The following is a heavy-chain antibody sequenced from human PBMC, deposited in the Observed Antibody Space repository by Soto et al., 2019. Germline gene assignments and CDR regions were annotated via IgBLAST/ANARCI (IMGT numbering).Heavy chain of an antibody. V-gene: IGHV1-8*01. J-gene: IGHJ4*02. D-gene: IGHD3-10*01. CDR1: GYTLTELS. CDR3: ARFYYGSGSYYSRFDY. Sequence: ASVKVSCKVSGYTLTELSMHWVRQATGQGLEWMGWMNPNSGNTGYAQKFQGRVTMTRNTSISTAYMELSSLRSEDTAVYYCARFYYGSGSYYSRFDYWGQGTLVTVSS. CDR2: MNPNSGNT.